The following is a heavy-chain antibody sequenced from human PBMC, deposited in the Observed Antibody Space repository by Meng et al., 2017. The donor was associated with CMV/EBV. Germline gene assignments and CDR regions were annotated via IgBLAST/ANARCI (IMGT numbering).Heavy chain of an antibody. V-gene: IGHV3-13*01. D-gene: IGHD5/OR15-5a*01. CDR2: IGTAGDT. J-gene: IGHJ6*02. Sequence: GESLKISCAASGFTFSSYDMHWVRQATGKGLEWVSAIGTAGDTYYPGSVKGRFTISRENAKNSLYLQMNSLRAGDTAVYYCARVNHVSPLYAMDVWGQGTTVTVSS. CDR1: GFTFSSYD. CDR3: ARVNHVSPLYAMDV.